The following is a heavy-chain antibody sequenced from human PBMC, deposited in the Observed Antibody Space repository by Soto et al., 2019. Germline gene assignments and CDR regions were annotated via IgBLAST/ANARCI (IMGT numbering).Heavy chain of an antibody. J-gene: IGHJ6*03. CDR2: IYYSGTT. CDR1: GGSISGLY. V-gene: IGHV4-59*08. Sequence: SETLSLTCSVSGGSISGLYWSWVRQPPGRGLEWIGWIYYSGTTNYNPSLKSRVTISVDTSKNQFSLKLSSVTAADTAIYYCARLRNYYFMDVWGKGTTVTVSS. CDR3: ARLRNYYFMDV.